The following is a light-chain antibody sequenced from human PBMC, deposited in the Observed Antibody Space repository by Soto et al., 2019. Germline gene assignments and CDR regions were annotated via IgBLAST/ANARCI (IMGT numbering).Light chain of an antibody. Sequence: EIAMTQSPATLSVSPGERGTLSCRASQSVSSYLAWYQQKPGQAPRLLIYDASNRATGIPARFSGSGSGTDFTLTISSLEPEDFAVYYCQQYDNWPPWTFGQGTKVDIK. V-gene: IGKV3-11*01. CDR1: QSVSSY. J-gene: IGKJ1*01. CDR3: QQYDNWPPWT. CDR2: DAS.